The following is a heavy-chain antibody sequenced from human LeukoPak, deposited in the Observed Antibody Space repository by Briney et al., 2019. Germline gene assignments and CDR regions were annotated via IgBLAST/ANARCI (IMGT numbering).Heavy chain of an antibody. CDR3: ASPGAVTNRRTDY. CDR2: IKQDGSEK. CDR1: GFTFSSYW. V-gene: IGHV3-7*01. J-gene: IGHJ4*02. D-gene: IGHD4-17*01. Sequence: GGSLRLPCAASGFTFSSYWMSWVRQAPGKGLEWVANIKQDGSEKYYVDSVKGRFTISRDNAKNSLYLQMNSLRAEDTAVYYCASPGAVTNRRTDYWGQGTLVTVSS.